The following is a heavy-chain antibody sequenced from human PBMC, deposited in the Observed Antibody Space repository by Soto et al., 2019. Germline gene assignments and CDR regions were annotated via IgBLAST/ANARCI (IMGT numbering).Heavy chain of an antibody. Sequence: QVQLVPSGAEVKKPGSSVKVSCKASGGTFSKYPISWVRQAPGQGPEWMGGIIPIFGTVNYAQKFQGRVTITADESTSTAYMELSSLRSEDTAVYYCARGNHRWLQLWYFDLWGRGTLVTVSS. CDR2: IIPIFGTV. V-gene: IGHV1-69*12. D-gene: IGHD5-12*01. CDR3: ARGNHRWLQLWYFDL. CDR1: GGTFSKYP. J-gene: IGHJ2*01.